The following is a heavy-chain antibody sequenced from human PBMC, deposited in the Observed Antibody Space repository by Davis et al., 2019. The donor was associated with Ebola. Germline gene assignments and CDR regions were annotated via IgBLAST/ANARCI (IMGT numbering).Heavy chain of an antibody. Sequence: GSLRLSCAVYGGSFSGYYWSWIRQPPGKGLEWIGEITHSGSTNYNPSLKSRVTISVDTSKTQFSLKLSSVTAADTAVYYCAGGSYRNDAFDIWGQGTMVTVSS. J-gene: IGHJ3*02. CDR3: AGGSYRNDAFDI. V-gene: IGHV4-34*01. CDR1: GGSFSGYY. CDR2: ITHSGST. D-gene: IGHD1-26*01.